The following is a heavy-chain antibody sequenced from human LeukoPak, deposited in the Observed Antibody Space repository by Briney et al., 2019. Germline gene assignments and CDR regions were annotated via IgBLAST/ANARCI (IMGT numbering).Heavy chain of an antibody. CDR1: GFTFSSYA. CDR2: ISYDGSNK. V-gene: IGHV3-30-3*01. D-gene: IGHD6-13*01. CDR3: ARGVAAAGTAYYYYYGMDV. J-gene: IGHJ6*02. Sequence: GGSLRLSCAASGFTFSSYAMHWVRQAPGKGLEWVAVISYDGSNKYNADSVKGRFTISRDNSKNTLYLQMNSLRAEDTAVYYCARGVAAAGTAYYYYYGMDVWGQGTTVTVSS.